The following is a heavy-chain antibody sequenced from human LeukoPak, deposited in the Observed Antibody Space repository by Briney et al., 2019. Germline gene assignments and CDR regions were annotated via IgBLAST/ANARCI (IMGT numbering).Heavy chain of an antibody. V-gene: IGHV1-69*04. Sequence: ASVNVSCKASGGTFSSYAISWVRQAPGQGLEWMGRIIPILGIANYAQKFQGRVTITADKSTSTAYMELSSLRSEDTAVYYCARDPTDIAAPYYYYYYGMDVWGQGTTVTVSS. CDR2: IIPILGIA. CDR3: ARDPTDIAAPYYYYYYGMDV. D-gene: IGHD6-13*01. J-gene: IGHJ6*02. CDR1: GGTFSSYA.